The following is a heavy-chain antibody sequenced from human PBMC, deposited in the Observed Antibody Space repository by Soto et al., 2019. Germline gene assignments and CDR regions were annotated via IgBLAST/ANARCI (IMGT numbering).Heavy chain of an antibody. D-gene: IGHD4-17*01. CDR3: ARDLRGHDYGDYYYYGMDV. Sequence: QVQLVQSGAEVKKPGASVKVSCKASGYTFTSYYMHWVRQAPGQGLEWMGIINPSGGSTSYAQKFQGRVTMTRDTSTSTVYMELSSLRSEDTAVYYCARDLRGHDYGDYYYYGMDVWGQGTTVTVSS. CDR1: GYTFTSYY. CDR2: INPSGGST. J-gene: IGHJ6*02. V-gene: IGHV1-46*01.